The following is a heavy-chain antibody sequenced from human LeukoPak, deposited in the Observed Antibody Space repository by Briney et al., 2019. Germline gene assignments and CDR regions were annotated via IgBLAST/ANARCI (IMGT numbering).Heavy chain of an antibody. Sequence: SETLSLTCTVSGGSISSYYWSWIRQPPGKGLEWIGYIYYSGSTNYNPSLKSRVTISVDKSKNQFSLKLSSVTAADTAVYYCARDPLQAIFRGAFDIWGQGTMVTVSS. D-gene: IGHD3-9*01. CDR3: ARDPLQAIFRGAFDI. CDR2: IYYSGST. J-gene: IGHJ3*02. V-gene: IGHV4-59*12. CDR1: GGSISSYY.